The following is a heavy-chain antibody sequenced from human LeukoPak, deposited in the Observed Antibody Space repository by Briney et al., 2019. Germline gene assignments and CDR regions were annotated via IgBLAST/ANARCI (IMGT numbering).Heavy chain of an antibody. Sequence: NPGGSLRLSCAASGFTFSSYSMNWVRQAPGKGLEWVSSISSSSSYIYYADSVKGRFTISRDNAKNSLYLQMNSLRAEDTAVYYCASIEGEEQWLDYWGQGTLVTVSS. CDR3: ASIEGEEQWLDY. CDR1: GFTFSSYS. J-gene: IGHJ4*02. V-gene: IGHV3-21*01. D-gene: IGHD6-19*01. CDR2: ISSSSSYI.